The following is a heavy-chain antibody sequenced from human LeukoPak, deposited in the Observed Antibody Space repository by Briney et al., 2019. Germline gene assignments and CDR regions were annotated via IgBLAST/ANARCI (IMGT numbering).Heavy chain of an antibody. D-gene: IGHD4-11*01. V-gene: IGHV1-2*02. CDR1: GYTFTGYY. CDR3: ARRGHYSNYGADY. CDR2: INPNSGGT. J-gene: IGHJ4*02. Sequence: ASVKVSCKASGYTFTGYYMHWVRQAPGQGLEWMGWINPNSGGTNYAQKFQGRVTMTGDTSISTAYMELSRLRSDDTAVYYCARRGHYSNYGADYWGQGTLVTVSS.